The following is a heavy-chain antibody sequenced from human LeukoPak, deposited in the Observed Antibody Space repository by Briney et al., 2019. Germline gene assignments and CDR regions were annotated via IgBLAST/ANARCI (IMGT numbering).Heavy chain of an antibody. D-gene: IGHD4/OR15-4a*01. CDR2: IWYDGSRK. Sequence: GGSLRLSCTASGFTFSTYAMHWVRQAPGKGLEWLALIWYDGSRKYYADSVKGRFTISRDNSKDTLYLQMNDLRADDTAQYYCARALGASSPTNWFDPWGQGTLVTVSS. CDR3: ARALGASSPTNWFDP. J-gene: IGHJ5*02. CDR1: GFTFSTYA. V-gene: IGHV3-33*01.